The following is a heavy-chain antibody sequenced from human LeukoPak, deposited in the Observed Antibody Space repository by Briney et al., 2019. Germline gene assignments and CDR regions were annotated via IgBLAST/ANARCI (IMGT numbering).Heavy chain of an antibody. CDR2: INPSGGST. J-gene: IGHJ4*02. Sequence: ASVKVSCKASGYTFPSYYMHWVRQAPGQGLEWMGIINPSGGSTRYAQKFQGRVAMSRDMYTGTVYMELSSLRCEDTAVYYCARAEVIWGLWFGVLSHRSLFHLGAQRPLDTVSS. CDR3: ARAEVIWGLWFGVLSHRSLFHL. D-gene: IGHD3-10*01. V-gene: IGHV1-46*01. CDR1: GYTFPSYY.